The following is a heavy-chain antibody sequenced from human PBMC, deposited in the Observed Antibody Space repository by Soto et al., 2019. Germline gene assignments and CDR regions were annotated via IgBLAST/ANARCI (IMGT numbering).Heavy chain of an antibody. V-gene: IGHV3-49*04. Sequence: EVQLEGSGGGLVQPGQSLRLSCFASGFTFGDSAFSWVRQAPGKGLEWLGFIRTQTFGGTPEYAASVKGRFSISRDDSKSIAYLQMNSLKTEDTALYYCIRDMKYSYYFEAGHWGQGTLVTVSS. J-gene: IGHJ4*02. CDR3: IRDMKYSYYFEAGH. CDR2: IRTQTFGGTP. D-gene: IGHD5-18*01. CDR1: GFTFGDSA.